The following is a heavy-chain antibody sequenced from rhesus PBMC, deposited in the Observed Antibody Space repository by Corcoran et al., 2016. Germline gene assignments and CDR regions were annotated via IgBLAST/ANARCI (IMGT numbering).Heavy chain of an antibody. J-gene: IGHJ4*01. D-gene: IGHD3-40*01. Sequence: QVQLQESGPGLVKPSETLSLTCAVSGGSVSSSNWWSWIRQPPWKGLEWIGYISGSMSSTYYTPSLKSRVTLSPDTTKNQFSLKLSSVTAADTAVYYCARGGLYSIHFDYWGQGVLVTVSS. V-gene: IGHV4-65*01. CDR2: ISGSMSST. CDR3: ARGGLYSIHFDY. CDR1: GGSVSSSNW.